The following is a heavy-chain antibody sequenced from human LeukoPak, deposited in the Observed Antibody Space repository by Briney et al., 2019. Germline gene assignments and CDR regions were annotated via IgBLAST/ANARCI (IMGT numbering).Heavy chain of an antibody. CDR2: ISSSSSYI. CDR1: GFTFSSYS. D-gene: IGHD3-10*01. CDR3: ARDRGTMVRGEQGDY. Sequence: PGGPLRLSCAASGFTFSSYSMNWVRQAAGKGLEWVSSISSSSSYIYYADSVKGRFTISRDNAKNSLYLQMNSLRAEDTAVYYCARDRGTMVRGEQGDYWGQGTLVTVSS. V-gene: IGHV3-21*01. J-gene: IGHJ4*02.